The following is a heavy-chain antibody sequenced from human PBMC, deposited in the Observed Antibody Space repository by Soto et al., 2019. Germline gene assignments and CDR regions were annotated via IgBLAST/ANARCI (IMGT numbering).Heavy chain of an antibody. J-gene: IGHJ6*02. CDR3: ARDHKGGYYYYGMVV. CDR2: ISSSGSTI. Sequence: GGSLRLSCAASGFTFSSYEMNWVRQAPGKGLEWVSYISSSGSTIYYADSVKGRFTISRDNAKNSLYLQMNSLRAEDTAVYYCARDHKGGYYYYGMVVWGQGTTVTVSS. CDR1: GFTFSSYE. V-gene: IGHV3-48*03.